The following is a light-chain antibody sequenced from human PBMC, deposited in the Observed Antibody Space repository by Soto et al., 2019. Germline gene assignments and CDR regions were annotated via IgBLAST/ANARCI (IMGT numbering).Light chain of an antibody. CDR3: QQRSDWPPGAT. Sequence: EIVLTQSPATLSLSPGEKATLSCRASQSVKSHVAWYQLKPGQSPRLLIFDTTNRATGTPTRFSGSGSGTDFTLTISRLEPEDFAVYYCQQRSDWPPGATFGQGTRLEIK. J-gene: IGKJ5*01. V-gene: IGKV3-11*01. CDR1: QSVKSH. CDR2: DTT.